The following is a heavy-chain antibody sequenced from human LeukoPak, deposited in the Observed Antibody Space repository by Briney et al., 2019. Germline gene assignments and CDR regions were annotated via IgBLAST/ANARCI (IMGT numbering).Heavy chain of an antibody. D-gene: IGHD3-22*01. J-gene: IGHJ3*02. Sequence: GGSLRLSCAASGFTFSSYAMSWVRQAPGMGLEWVSAISGSGGSTYYADSVKGRFTISRDNSKNTLYLQMNSLRAEDTAVYYCAKVAAEYYYDSSGYYGIWGQGTMVTVSS. V-gene: IGHV3-23*01. CDR2: ISGSGGST. CDR1: GFTFSSYA. CDR3: AKVAAEYYYDSSGYYGI.